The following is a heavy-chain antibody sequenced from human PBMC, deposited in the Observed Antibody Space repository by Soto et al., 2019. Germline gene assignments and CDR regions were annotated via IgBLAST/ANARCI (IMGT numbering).Heavy chain of an antibody. J-gene: IGHJ4*02. CDR1: GYTLTSYG. CDR2: ISAYNGNT. Sequence: ASVKVSCKASGYTLTSYGISWVRQAPGQGLEWMGWISAYNGNTNYAQKLQGRVTMTTDTSTSTAYMELRSLRSDDTAVYYCARDVGYCISTSCYAPFDYWGQGTLVTVSS. D-gene: IGHD2-2*01. V-gene: IGHV1-18*01. CDR3: ARDVGYCISTSCYAPFDY.